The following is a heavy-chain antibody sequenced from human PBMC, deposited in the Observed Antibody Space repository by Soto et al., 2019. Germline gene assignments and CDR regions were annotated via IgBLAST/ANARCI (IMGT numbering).Heavy chain of an antibody. J-gene: IGHJ5*02. CDR3: ATSNWFDP. Sequence: SETLSLTCTVSGGSSSRRGYDWGWIRQPPGKGLEWIGTIYYSGSTYYNPSLKSRVTISVDTSKNQFSLKLSSVTAADTAVYYCATSNWFDPRGQGTLVTVA. CDR1: GGSSSRRGYD. V-gene: IGHV4-39*01. CDR2: IYYSGST.